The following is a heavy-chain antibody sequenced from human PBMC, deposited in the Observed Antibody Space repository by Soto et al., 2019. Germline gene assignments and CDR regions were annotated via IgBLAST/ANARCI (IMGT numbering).Heavy chain of an antibody. J-gene: IGHJ6*02. Sequence: GGSLRLSCAASGFTFSSYAMHWVRQAPGKGLEWVAVISYDGRNKYYADSVKGRFTISRDNSKNTLYLEMNSLRVEDTAVYHCVRDTAYCSGGTCYSSHDMDVWGQGTTVTVSS. CDR3: VRDTAYCSGGTCYSSHDMDV. CDR2: ISYDGRNK. CDR1: GFTFSSYA. V-gene: IGHV3-30*04. D-gene: IGHD2-15*01.